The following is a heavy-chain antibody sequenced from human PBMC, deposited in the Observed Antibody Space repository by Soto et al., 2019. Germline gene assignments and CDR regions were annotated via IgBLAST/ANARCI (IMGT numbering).Heavy chain of an antibody. CDR2: IISKANSYAT. Sequence: QPGGSLRLSCAASGFTFSGSAMHWVRQASGKGLEWVGRIISKANSYATAYAASVKGRFTISRDDSKNTAYLQMNSLKTEDTAVYYCTTRSDGRYFGRSYYYYGMDVWGQGTTVTVSS. CDR1: GFTFSGSA. D-gene: IGHD3-9*01. CDR3: TTRSDGRYFGRSYYYYGMDV. J-gene: IGHJ6*02. V-gene: IGHV3-73*01.